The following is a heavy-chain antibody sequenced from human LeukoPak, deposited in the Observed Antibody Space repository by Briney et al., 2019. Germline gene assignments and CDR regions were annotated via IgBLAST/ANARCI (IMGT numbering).Heavy chain of an antibody. D-gene: IGHD2-2*01. CDR3: ARGTKFSTFDIVVVPFDY. Sequence: GASVKVSFKASGYTFTGYYIHWVRQAPGQGLEWMGWINPNSGGTNCAQKFQGRVTMTRDTSISTAYMELSRLRSDDTAVYYCARGTKFSTFDIVVVPFDYWGQGTLVTVSS. V-gene: IGHV1-2*02. CDR2: INPNSGGT. J-gene: IGHJ4*02. CDR1: GYTFTGYY.